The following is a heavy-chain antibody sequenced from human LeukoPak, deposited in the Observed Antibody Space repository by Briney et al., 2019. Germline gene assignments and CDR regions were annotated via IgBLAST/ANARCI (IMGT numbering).Heavy chain of an antibody. CDR3: ASGEDMSNDAFDI. CDR1: GGSISSSSYY. V-gene: IGHV4-39*01. CDR2: IYYSGST. D-gene: IGHD2-15*01. J-gene: IGHJ3*02. Sequence: SETLSLTCTVSGGSISSSSYYWGWIRQPPGKGLEWIGSIYYSGSTYYNPSLKSRVTISVDTSKNQFSLKLSSVTAADTAVYYCASGEDMSNDAFDIWGQGTMVTVSS.